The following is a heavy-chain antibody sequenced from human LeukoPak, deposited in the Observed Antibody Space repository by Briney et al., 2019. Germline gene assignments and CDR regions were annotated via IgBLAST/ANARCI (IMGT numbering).Heavy chain of an antibody. D-gene: IGHD1-1*01. CDR3: ARGEDWNLDHFYYYMDV. J-gene: IGHJ6*03. V-gene: IGHV3-30*02. Sequence: GGSLRLSCAASGFTFSSYGMHWVRQAPGKGLEWVAFIRYDGSNKYYADSVKGRFTISRDNSKNTLYLQMNSLRAEDTAVYYCARGEDWNLDHFYYYMDVWGKGTTVTVSS. CDR2: IRYDGSNK. CDR1: GFTFSSYG.